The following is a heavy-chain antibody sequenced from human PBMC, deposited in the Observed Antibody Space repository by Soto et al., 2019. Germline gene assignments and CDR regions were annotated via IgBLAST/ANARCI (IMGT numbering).Heavy chain of an antibody. Sequence: QVQLQESGPGLVKPSETLCLICTVCGGSISSYYWSWIRQPPGKGLEWIGYIYYSGSTNYNPSLKSRVTISVDTSKNQFSLKLSSVTAADTAVYYCARHPYDYFDYWGQATLVTVSS. CDR1: GGSISSYY. J-gene: IGHJ4*02. CDR2: IYYSGST. CDR3: ARHPYDYFDY. V-gene: IGHV4-59*08. D-gene: IGHD4-17*01.